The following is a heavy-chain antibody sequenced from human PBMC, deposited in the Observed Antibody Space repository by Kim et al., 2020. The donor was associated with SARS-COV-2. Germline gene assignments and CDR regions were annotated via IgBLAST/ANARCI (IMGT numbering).Heavy chain of an antibody. J-gene: IGHJ4*02. CDR1: GGSFSGYY. CDR2: INHSGST. D-gene: IGHD4-4*01. V-gene: IGHV4-34*01. Sequence: SETLSLTCAVYGGSFSGYYWSWIRQPPGKGLEWIGEINHSGSTNYNPSLKSRVTISVDTSKNQFSLKLSSVTAADTAVYYCARGRVRPGSTVKAPSFDYWGQGTLVTVSS. CDR3: ARGRVRPGSTVKAPSFDY.